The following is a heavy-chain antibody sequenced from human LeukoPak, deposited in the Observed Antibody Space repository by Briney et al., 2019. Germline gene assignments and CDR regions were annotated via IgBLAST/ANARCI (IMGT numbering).Heavy chain of an antibody. CDR1: GGTFSSYA. D-gene: IGHD2-21*01. CDR3: ARVHCGGDCTIYWYFDL. J-gene: IGHJ2*01. Sequence: SVKVSCKASGGTFSSYAISWVRQAPGQGLEWMGGIIPIFGTANYAQKFQGRVTITTDESTSTAYMELSSLRSEDTAVYYCARVHCGGDCTIYWYFDLWGRGTLVTDSS. CDR2: IIPIFGTA. V-gene: IGHV1-69*05.